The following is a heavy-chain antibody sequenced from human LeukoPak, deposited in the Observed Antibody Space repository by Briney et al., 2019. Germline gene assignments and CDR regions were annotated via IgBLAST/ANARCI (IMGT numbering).Heavy chain of an antibody. J-gene: IGHJ4*02. D-gene: IGHD3-3*01. V-gene: IGHV3-7*01. CDR3: AGGQGFLIDY. CDR2: IKQDGSAK. CDR1: GFMFSSNR. Sequence: GGSLRLSCAASGFMFSSNRMSWVRLAPGKGLEWVANIKQDGSAKYYVDSVKGRLTISRDNAKSLLYLQMNSLRAEDAAVYYCAGGQGFLIDYWGQGTLVTVSS.